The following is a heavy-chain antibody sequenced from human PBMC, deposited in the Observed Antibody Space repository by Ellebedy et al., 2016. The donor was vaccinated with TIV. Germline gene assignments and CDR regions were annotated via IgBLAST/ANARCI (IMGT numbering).Heavy chain of an antibody. V-gene: IGHV3-30*02. Sequence: GESLKISCAASGFSFSSYGMHWVRQAPGKGLEWVAYIRDDSSKMYYANSRKGRFTISRDNSKNTLYLHMSALRGDDTAVYYCAKGRSAAVDHWGQGTLVTVSS. CDR1: GFSFSSYG. J-gene: IGHJ4*02. CDR3: AKGRSAAVDH. D-gene: IGHD6-13*01. CDR2: IRDDSSKM.